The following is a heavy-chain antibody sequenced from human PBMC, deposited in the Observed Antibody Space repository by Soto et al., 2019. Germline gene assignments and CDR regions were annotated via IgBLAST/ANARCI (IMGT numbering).Heavy chain of an antibody. V-gene: IGHV4-34*01. CDR3: ARGPRSSSWYGMDNWFDP. J-gene: IGHJ5*02. CDR1: GGSFSGYY. CDR2: INHSGST. Sequence: SETLSLTCAVYGGSFSGYYWSWIRQPPGKGLEWIGEINHSGSTNYNPSLKSRVTISVDTSKNQFSLKLSSVTAADTAVYYCARGPRSSSWYGMDNWFDPWGQGTLVTVS. D-gene: IGHD6-13*01.